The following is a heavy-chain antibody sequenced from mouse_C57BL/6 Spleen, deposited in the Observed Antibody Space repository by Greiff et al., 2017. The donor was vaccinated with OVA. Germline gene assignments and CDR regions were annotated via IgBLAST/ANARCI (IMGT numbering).Heavy chain of an antibody. CDR1: GYTFTSYW. CDR2: IYPGSGST. V-gene: IGHV1-55*01. D-gene: IGHD1-1*01. J-gene: IGHJ4*01. CDR3: ARCYGRAMDY. Sequence: QVHVKQPGAELVKPGASVKMSCKASGYTFTSYWITWVKQRPGQGLEWIGDIYPGSGSTNYNEKFKSKATLTVDTSSSTAYMQLSSLTSEDSAVYYCARCYGRAMDYWGQGTSVTVSS.